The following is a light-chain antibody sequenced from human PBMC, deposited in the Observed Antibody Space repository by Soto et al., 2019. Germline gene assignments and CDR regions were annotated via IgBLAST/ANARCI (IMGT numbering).Light chain of an antibody. Sequence: VLTQSPATLSVSPGERATLSCRASHGISSHLAWYQQRPGQPPRLLIFGAATRPTGIPARFSGSGSGTDVTLTISSLEPEDFAVYYCQQRSNWPPWTFGQGTKVDIK. CDR3: QQRSNWPPWT. CDR2: GAA. V-gene: IGKV3-11*01. CDR1: HGISSH. J-gene: IGKJ1*01.